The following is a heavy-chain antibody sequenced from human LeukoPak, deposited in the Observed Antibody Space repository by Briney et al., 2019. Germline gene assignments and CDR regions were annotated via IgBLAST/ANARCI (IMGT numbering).Heavy chain of an antibody. CDR1: GFTFSSYG. D-gene: IGHD3-10*01. Sequence: GGSLRLSCAASGFTFSSYGMHWVRQAPGKGLEWVVVISYDGSNKYYADFVKGRFTISRDNSKNTLYLQMNSLRAEDTAVYYCAKNYYGSGSYYWGFDYWGQGTLVTVSS. CDR2: ISYDGSNK. J-gene: IGHJ4*02. CDR3: AKNYYGSGSYYWGFDY. V-gene: IGHV3-30*18.